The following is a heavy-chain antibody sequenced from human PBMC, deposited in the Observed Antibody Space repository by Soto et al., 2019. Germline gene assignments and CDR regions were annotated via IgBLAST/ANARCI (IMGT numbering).Heavy chain of an antibody. CDR3: ARSPPSLWFGEFLDY. Sequence: ASVKVSCKASGYTFTGYYMHWVRQAPGQGLEWMGWINPNSGGTNYAQKFQGWVTMTRDTSISTAYMELSRLRSDDTAVYYCARSPPSLWFGEFLDYWGQGTLVTVSS. CDR2: INPNSGGT. V-gene: IGHV1-2*04. D-gene: IGHD3-10*01. CDR1: GYTFTGYY. J-gene: IGHJ4*02.